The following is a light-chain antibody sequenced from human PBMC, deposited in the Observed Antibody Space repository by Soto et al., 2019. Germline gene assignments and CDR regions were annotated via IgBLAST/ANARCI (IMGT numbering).Light chain of an antibody. CDR2: EVV. Sequence: QSALTQPPSASGSPGQSVTISCTGTKSDIGVYDFVSWYQHHPGKAPRLIIYEVVQRPSGVPDRFSGSKSGNTASLTVSGXQAADEADYFCKSYAGSNTYVFGSGTKVTV. CDR3: KSYAGSNTYV. J-gene: IGLJ1*01. V-gene: IGLV2-8*01. CDR1: KSDIGVYDF.